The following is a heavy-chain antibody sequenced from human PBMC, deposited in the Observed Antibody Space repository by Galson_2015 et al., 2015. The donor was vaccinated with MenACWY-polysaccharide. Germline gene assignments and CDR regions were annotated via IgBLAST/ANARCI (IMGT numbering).Heavy chain of an antibody. CDR1: GFTFSSYS. D-gene: IGHD3-3*01. V-gene: IGHV3-33*08. CDR2: IWYDGSNK. CDR3: ARDRGFGDFWSEGIRGYGMDV. Sequence: SLRLSCAASGFTFSSYSMNWVRQAPGKGLEWVAVIWYDGSNKYYADSVKGRFTISRDNSKNTLYLQMNSLRAEDTAVYYCARDRGFGDFWSEGIRGYGMDVWGQGTTVTVSS. J-gene: IGHJ6*02.